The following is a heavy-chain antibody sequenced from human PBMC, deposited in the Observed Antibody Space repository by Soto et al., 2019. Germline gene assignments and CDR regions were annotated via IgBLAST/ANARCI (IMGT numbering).Heavy chain of an antibody. V-gene: IGHV1-24*01. CDR3: ATRFSTGYSSSWYLDY. CDR2: FDPEDGET. J-gene: IGHJ4*02. Sequence: QVQLVQSGAEVKKPGASVKVSCKVSGYTLTELSMHWVRQAPGKGLEWMGGFDPEDGETSYAQKFQGRVTMTEDTSTDTAYMELSSLRSEDTAVYYCATRFSTGYSSSWYLDYWGQGTLVTVSS. D-gene: IGHD6-13*01. CDR1: GYTLTELS.